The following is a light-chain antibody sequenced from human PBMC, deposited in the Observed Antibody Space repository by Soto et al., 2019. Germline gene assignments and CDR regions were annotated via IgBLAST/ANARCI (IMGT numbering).Light chain of an antibody. CDR2: GVS. V-gene: IGKV3-20*01. CDR3: QLHGT. Sequence: EIVLTQSPGTLSLSPGERATLSCRASQSVSSSYLAWYQQKPGQAPRLLIYGVSSRATGIPDRFSGSGSGTDFTLTISRLEPDDFAVYYCQLHGTFVQGTKVEIK. J-gene: IGKJ1*01. CDR1: QSVSSSY.